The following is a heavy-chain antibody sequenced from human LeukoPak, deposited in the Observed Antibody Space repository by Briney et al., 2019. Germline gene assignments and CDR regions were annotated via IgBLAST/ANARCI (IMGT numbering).Heavy chain of an antibody. V-gene: IGHV3-33*06. CDR1: GFTFSSYG. CDR3: AKGSGGVIVHDYFDN. J-gene: IGHJ4*02. CDR2: IWYDGSNK. Sequence: QPGGSLRLSCAASGFTFSSYGMHWVRQAPGKGLEWVAVIWYDGSNKYYADSVKGRFTISRDSSKNTLYLQMNSLRAEDTAVYYCAKGSGGVIVHDYFDNWGQGTLVTVSS. D-gene: IGHD3-16*02.